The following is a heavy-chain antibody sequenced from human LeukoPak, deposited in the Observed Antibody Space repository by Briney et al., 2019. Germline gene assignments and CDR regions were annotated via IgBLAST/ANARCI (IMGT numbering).Heavy chain of an antibody. D-gene: IGHD2-15*01. Sequence: ASVKVSFKCSGGTFSSYTISWVRQAPGQGLEWMGGIIPIFGTANYAQKFQGRVTITADESTSTAYMELSSLRSEDTAVYYCARDLGYCSGGSCYSGDSFDYWGQGTLVTVSS. J-gene: IGHJ4*02. V-gene: IGHV1-69*01. CDR1: GGTFSSYT. CDR2: IIPIFGTA. CDR3: ARDLGYCSGGSCYSGDSFDY.